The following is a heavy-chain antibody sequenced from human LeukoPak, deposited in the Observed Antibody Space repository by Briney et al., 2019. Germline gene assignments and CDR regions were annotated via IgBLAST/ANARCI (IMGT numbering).Heavy chain of an antibody. V-gene: IGHV3-23*01. D-gene: IGHD6-13*01. J-gene: IGHJ4*02. CDR2: ISSSTLKI. CDR1: GFTFSKYA. Sequence: GGSLRLSCAASGFTFSKYAMTWVRQAPGKGLEWVSAISSSTLKIYYADSVKGQFTISRDNSKNTLYLQMNSVRAEDTAVYYCARDLMGIAYRGAFYYWGQGTLVTVSS. CDR3: ARDLMGIAYRGAFYY.